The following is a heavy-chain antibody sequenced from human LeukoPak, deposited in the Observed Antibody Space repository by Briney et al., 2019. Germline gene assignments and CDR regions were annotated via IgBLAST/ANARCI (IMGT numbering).Heavy chain of an antibody. D-gene: IGHD6-13*01. CDR1: GYSFTSYW. V-gene: IGHV5-51*01. Sequence: GESLKISCKGSGYSFTSYWIGRVRQMPGKGLEWMGIIYPGDSDTRYSPSFQGQVTISADKSISTAYLQWSSLKASDTAMYYCARHSIAAAGTGAFDIWGQGTMVTVSS. CDR3: ARHSIAAAGTGAFDI. J-gene: IGHJ3*02. CDR2: IYPGDSDT.